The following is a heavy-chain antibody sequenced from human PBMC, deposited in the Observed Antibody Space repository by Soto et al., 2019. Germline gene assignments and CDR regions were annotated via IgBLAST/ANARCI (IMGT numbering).Heavy chain of an antibody. J-gene: IGHJ4*02. Sequence: SETLSLTCTVPGDAIAIGGDYWTWFRQRPGKGLEWIGYIYYTGSTYYNPSLKSRVSISIDTSENHFSLKVSSVTAADTAVYYCAREQQLVLSPHFDYWGQGTLVT. V-gene: IGHV4-31*03. CDR3: AREQQLVLSPHFDY. CDR1: GDAIAIGGDY. D-gene: IGHD6-13*01. CDR2: IYYTGST.